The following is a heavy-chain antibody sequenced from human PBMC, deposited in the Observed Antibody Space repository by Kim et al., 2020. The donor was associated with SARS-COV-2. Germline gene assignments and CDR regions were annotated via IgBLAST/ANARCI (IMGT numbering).Heavy chain of an antibody. Sequence: GGSLRLSCAASGFNFSQSAMSWVRQAPGKGLEWVSSIANSGGSTYFADSVKGRFTISRDNSKNTLYLEMNSLRAEDTAVYYCAKLNGKDGYKDSFGMWGQGTMVTVSS. J-gene: IGHJ3*01. CDR2: IANSGGST. D-gene: IGHD5-18*01. V-gene: IGHV3-23*01. CDR1: GFNFSQSA. CDR3: AKLNGKDGYKDSFGM.